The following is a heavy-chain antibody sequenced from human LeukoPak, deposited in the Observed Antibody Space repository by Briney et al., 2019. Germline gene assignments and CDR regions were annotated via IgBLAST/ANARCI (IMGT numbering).Heavy chain of an antibody. J-gene: IGHJ3*02. V-gene: IGHV4-4*07. D-gene: IGHD1-26*01. CDR3: ARDSWWELHDAFDI. Sequence: PSETLSLTCTVSGGSISSYYWSWIRQPAGKGLEWSGRIYTSGSTNYNPSLKSRVHMSVDTSKNQFSLKLSSVTAADTAVYYCARDSWWELHDAFDIWGQGTMVTVSS. CDR2: IYTSGST. CDR1: GGSISSYY.